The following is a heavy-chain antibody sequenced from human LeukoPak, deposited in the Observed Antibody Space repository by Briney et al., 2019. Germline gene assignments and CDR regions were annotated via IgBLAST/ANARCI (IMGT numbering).Heavy chain of an antibody. CDR2: IYYSGST. CDR3: ARVLGYYYYMDV. Sequence: SETLSLTCTVSGGSISSYYWSWIRQPPGKGLEWIGYIYYSGSTNYNPSLKSRVTISVDTSKNQFSLKLSSVTAADTAVYYCARVLGYYYYMDVWGKGTTVTVPS. J-gene: IGHJ6*03. V-gene: IGHV4-59*01. CDR1: GGSISSYY.